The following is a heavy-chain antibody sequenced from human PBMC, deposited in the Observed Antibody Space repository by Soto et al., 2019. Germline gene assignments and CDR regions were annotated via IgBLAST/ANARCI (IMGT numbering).Heavy chain of an antibody. J-gene: IGHJ6*03. CDR2: ITGSGSTI. V-gene: IGHV3-11*01. CDR3: ARTHYYYHYMDV. CDR1: GFTFSDYD. Sequence: QVQLVESGGGLVKPGGSLRLSCAASGFTFSDYDMSWIRQAPGKGREWVSCITGSGSTIYYADSVKGRFTISRDNAKNSLFLQMNSLRVEDTAVYYCARTHYYYHYMDVWGKGTTVTVSS.